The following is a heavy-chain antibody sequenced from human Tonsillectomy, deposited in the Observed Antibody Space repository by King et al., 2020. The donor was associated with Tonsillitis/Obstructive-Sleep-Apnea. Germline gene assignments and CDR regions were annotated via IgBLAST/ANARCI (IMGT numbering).Heavy chain of an antibody. J-gene: IGHJ4*02. Sequence: QLVQSGAEVKKPGASVKVSCKASGYTFTGYYLHWVRQAPGQGLEWMGWINPNSGGTKYVQKFQGRVTMTRDTSISAAYMELSSLRSDDTAVYYCARASGYSTDFWGQGTLVTVSS. V-gene: IGHV1-2*02. D-gene: IGHD5-12*01. CDR2: INPNSGGT. CDR1: GYTFTGYY. CDR3: ARASGYSTDF.